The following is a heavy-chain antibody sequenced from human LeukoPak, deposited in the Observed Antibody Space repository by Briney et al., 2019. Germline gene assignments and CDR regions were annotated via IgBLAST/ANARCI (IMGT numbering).Heavy chain of an antibody. D-gene: IGHD3-16*02. CDR2: IRFDGSHD. CDR3: ARHRTASDY. Sequence: SGGSLRLSCAASGFTLSNYGMHWVRQPPGKGLEWMAFIRFDGSHDYYADSVKGRFTISRDNAKSSLYLQMNSLRAEDTALYYCARHRTASDYWGQGTLVTVSS. CDR1: GFTLSNYG. V-gene: IGHV3-30*02. J-gene: IGHJ4*02.